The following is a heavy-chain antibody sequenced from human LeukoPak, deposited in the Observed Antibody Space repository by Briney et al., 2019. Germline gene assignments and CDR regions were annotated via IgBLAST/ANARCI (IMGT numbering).Heavy chain of an antibody. CDR3: AKASVKDYYDSSGYYFDY. J-gene: IGHJ4*02. V-gene: IGHV3-43D*03. D-gene: IGHD3-22*01. CDR2: ISWDGGST. Sequence: GGSLRLSCAASGFTFDDYAMHWVRQAPGKGLEWVSLISWDGGSTYYADSVKGRFTISRDNSKNSLYLQMNSLRAEDTALYYCAKASVKDYYDSSGYYFDYRGQGTLVTVSS. CDR1: GFTFDDYA.